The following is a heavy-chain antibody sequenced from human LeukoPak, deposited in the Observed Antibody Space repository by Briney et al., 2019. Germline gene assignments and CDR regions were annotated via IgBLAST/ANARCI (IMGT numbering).Heavy chain of an antibody. Sequence: GGSLRLSCAASGFTFSSYAMSWVRQAPGKGLEWVSAISGSGGSTYYADPVKGRFTISRDNSKNTLYLQMNSLRAEDTAVYYCAKGSWSYFYFDYWGQGTLVTVSS. D-gene: IGHD1-26*01. CDR3: AKGSWSYFYFDY. CDR2: ISGSGGST. J-gene: IGHJ4*02. V-gene: IGHV3-23*01. CDR1: GFTFSSYA.